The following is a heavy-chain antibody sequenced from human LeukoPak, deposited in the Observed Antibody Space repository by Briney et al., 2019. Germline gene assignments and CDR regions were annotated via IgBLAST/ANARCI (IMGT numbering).Heavy chain of an antibody. CDR2: IYYSGST. V-gene: IGHV4-39*01. D-gene: IGHD2-15*01. CDR1: GGSISSSSYY. J-gene: IGHJ4*02. CDR3: ASVVVVAATLDY. Sequence: SETLSLTSTVSGGSISSSSYYWGWIRQPPGKGLEWIGSIYYSGSTYYNPSLKSRVTISVDTSKNQFSLKLSSVTAADTAVYYCASVVVVAATLDYWGQGTLVTVSS.